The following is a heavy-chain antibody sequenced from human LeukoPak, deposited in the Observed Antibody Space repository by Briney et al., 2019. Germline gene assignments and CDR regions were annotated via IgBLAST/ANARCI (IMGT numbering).Heavy chain of an antibody. J-gene: IGHJ4*02. CDR1: GGSISSYY. D-gene: IGHD3-22*01. Sequence: SETLSLTCTVSGGSISSYYWSWIRQPPGKGLEWIGYIYYSGSTNYIPSLKSRVTISVDTSKNQFSLKLSSVTAADTAVYYCARGAGRGDYDSSGLAVNWGQGTLVTVSS. CDR2: IYYSGST. V-gene: IGHV4-59*01. CDR3: ARGAGRGDYDSSGLAVN.